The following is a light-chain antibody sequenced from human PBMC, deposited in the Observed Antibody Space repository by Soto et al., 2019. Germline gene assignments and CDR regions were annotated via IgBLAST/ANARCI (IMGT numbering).Light chain of an antibody. Sequence: IVLTQSPDTLSQSPGEGATLSCRASQSVTTQLAWYQQKPGQAPRLIIHGASSRATGVPDRITGSGSGTDFTLSISRLEPEDFAVYYCQQYGGSTRTFGQGTKVDIK. CDR1: QSVTTQ. V-gene: IGKV3-20*01. J-gene: IGKJ1*01. CDR2: GAS. CDR3: QQYGGSTRT.